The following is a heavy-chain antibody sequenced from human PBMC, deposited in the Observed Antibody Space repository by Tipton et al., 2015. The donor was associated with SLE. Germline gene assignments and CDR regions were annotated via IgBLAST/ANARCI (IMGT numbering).Heavy chain of an antibody. D-gene: IGHD3-10*01. J-gene: IGHJ5*02. CDR3: AKNGYGSGKGWFDP. CDR2: ISSNGGST. Sequence: SLRLSCAASGFTFSSYAMHWVRQAPGKGLEYVSAISSNGGSTYYADSVKGRFTISRDNSKNALYLQMNSLRAEDAAVYYCAKNGYGSGKGWFDPWGQGTLVTVSS. CDR1: GFTFSSYA. V-gene: IGHV3-64D*06.